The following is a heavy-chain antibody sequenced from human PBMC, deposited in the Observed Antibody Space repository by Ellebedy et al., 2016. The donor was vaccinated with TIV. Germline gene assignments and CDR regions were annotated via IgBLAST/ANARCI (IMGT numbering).Heavy chain of an antibody. CDR3: TRDWTYYVSGTVKGWFDA. CDR2: ISANNGNT. CDR1: GYTFTNYG. J-gene: IGHJ5*02. V-gene: IGHV1-18*04. D-gene: IGHD3-10*01. Sequence: AASVKVSCKASGYTFTNYGITWVRQAPGQGREGMGGISANNGNTIYAQKFQGRVTMTTDTPTSTAYMEMRSLRSDETAQFDFTRDWTYYVSGTVKGWFDAWGQGTLVTVSS.